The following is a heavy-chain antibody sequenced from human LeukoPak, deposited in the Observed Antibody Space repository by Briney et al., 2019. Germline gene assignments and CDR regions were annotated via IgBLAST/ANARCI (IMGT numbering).Heavy chain of an antibody. CDR3: PARVGATIWTGMEF. J-gene: IGHJ4*02. Sequence: SETLSLTCTVSGDSISSGTFYWGWVRQPPGKGLEWVVSIHYSGNTYYNPSLKIPVTISVDTSKNQFSLTLSPVTAADTAVYYCPARVGATIWTGMEFWGQGIMVTVSS. CDR2: IHYSGNT. CDR1: GDSISSGTFY. V-gene: IGHV4-39*01. D-gene: IGHD1-26*01.